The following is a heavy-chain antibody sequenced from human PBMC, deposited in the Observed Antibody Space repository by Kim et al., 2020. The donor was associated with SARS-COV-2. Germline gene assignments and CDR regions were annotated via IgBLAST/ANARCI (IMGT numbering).Heavy chain of an antibody. V-gene: IGHV1-69*13. CDR2: IIPIFGTA. CDR3: ASESACSSTSCRVM. CDR1: GGTFSSYA. D-gene: IGHD2-2*01. Sequence: SVKVSCKASGGTFSSYAISWVRQAPGQGLEWMGGIIPIFGTANYAQKFQDRVTITADESTSTAYMELSSLRSEDTAVYYCASESACSSTSCRVMWGQGTLVTVSS. J-gene: IGHJ4*02.